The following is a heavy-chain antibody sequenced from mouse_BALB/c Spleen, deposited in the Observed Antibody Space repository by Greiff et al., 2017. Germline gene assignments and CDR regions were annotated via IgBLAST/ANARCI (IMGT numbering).Heavy chain of an antibody. Sequence: EVKLMESGGGLVKPGGSLKLSCAASGFTFSSYAMSWVRQTPEKRLEWVATISSGGSYTYYPDSVKGRFTISRDNAKNTLYLQMSSLRSEDTAMYYCARQRSNHDYWGQGTTLTVSS. J-gene: IGHJ2*01. CDR1: GFTFSSYA. CDR3: ARQRSNHDY. D-gene: IGHD2-5*01. CDR2: ISSGGSYT. V-gene: IGHV5-9-3*01.